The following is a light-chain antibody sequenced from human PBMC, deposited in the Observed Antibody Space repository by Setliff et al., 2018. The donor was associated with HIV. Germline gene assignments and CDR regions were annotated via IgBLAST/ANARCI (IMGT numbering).Light chain of an antibody. V-gene: IGLV2-14*03. J-gene: IGLJ1*01. Sequence: QSVLSQPASVSGSPGQSITISCTGTSSDVGGYNYVSWYQQRPGKAPELVIFGVSNRPSGVSNRFSGSKSGNTASLTISGLQPEDEADYFCSSYTSYSTSGFGTGTRSPS. CDR1: SSDVGGYNY. CDR3: SSYTSYSTSG. CDR2: GVS.